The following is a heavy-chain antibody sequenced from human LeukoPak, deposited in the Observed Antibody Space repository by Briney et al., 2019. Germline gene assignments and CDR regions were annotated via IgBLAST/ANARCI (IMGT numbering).Heavy chain of an antibody. J-gene: IGHJ4*02. Sequence: GGSLRLSCAASGFTFSSYAMSWVRQAPGKGLEWVSAISGSGGSTYYADSVKGRFTISRDNSKNTLYLQMNSLRAEDTAVYYCAKDPSRMGYYDFWSGLNDYWGQGTLVTVSS. V-gene: IGHV3-23*01. CDR2: ISGSGGST. CDR3: AKDPSRMGYYDFWSGLNDY. D-gene: IGHD3-3*01. CDR1: GFTFSSYA.